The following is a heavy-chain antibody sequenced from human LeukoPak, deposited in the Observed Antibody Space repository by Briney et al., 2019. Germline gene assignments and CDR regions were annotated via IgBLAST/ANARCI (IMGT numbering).Heavy chain of an antibody. V-gene: IGHV4-39*07. J-gene: IGHJ4*02. CDR2: MFYSGST. CDR3: ARDSRITMMTVDY. CDR1: GGSISSSNYY. D-gene: IGHD3-22*01. Sequence: PSETLSLTCTVSGGSISSSNYYWGWIRQPPGKGLEWIGSMFYSGSTYYNPSLKSRVTISVDTSKNQFSLKLTSVTAADTAVYYCARDSRITMMTVDYWGQGTLVTVSS.